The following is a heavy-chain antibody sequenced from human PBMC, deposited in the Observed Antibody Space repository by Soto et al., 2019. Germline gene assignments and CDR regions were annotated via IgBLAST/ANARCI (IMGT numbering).Heavy chain of an antibody. CDR2: IIPIFGTA. V-gene: IGHV1-69*01. CDR3: ARDQRKVTLVTMVRGGGYGMDV. D-gene: IGHD3-10*01. Sequence: QVQLVQSGAEVKKPGSSVKVSCKASGGTFSSYAISWVRQAPGQGLEWMGGIIPIFGTANYAQKFQGRVTITADEATSTAYMELSSVRSEDTAVYYCARDQRKVTLVTMVRGGGYGMDVWGQGTTVTVSS. CDR1: GGTFSSYA. J-gene: IGHJ6*02.